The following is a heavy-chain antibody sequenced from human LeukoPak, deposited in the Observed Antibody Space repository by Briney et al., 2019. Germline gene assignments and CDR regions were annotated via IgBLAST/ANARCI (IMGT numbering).Heavy chain of an antibody. J-gene: IGHJ5*02. V-gene: IGHV6-1*01. D-gene: IGHD1-26*01. Sequence: SQTLSLTCVISGDSVSSSSVAWTWIRKSPSRGLEWLGKTYYRSKWYTEYALSVESRISIDPDTSKNQFSLHLKSVTPDDSAMYYCARGEWELLSWFNPWGQGTQVTVSS. CDR1: GDSVSSSSVA. CDR3: ARGEWELLSWFNP. CDR2: TYYRSKWYT.